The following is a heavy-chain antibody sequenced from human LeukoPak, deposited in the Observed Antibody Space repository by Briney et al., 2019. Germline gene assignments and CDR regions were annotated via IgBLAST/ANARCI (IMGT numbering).Heavy chain of an antibody. CDR1: GGSISTYY. Sequence: PSETLSPTCTVSGGSISTYYWSWIRQPPRKGLEWIGYIYYTGSTNSNLSLRTRVTISVDTSKNQFSLKLSSVTAADTAVYYCARGEGYYYGPDYWGQGTLVTVSS. V-gene: IGHV4-59*01. D-gene: IGHD3-10*01. CDR3: ARGEGYYYGPDY. J-gene: IGHJ4*02. CDR2: IYYTGST.